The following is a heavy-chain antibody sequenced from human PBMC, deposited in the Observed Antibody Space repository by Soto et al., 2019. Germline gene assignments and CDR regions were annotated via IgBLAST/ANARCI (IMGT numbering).Heavy chain of an antibody. D-gene: IGHD6-19*01. Sequence: QVQLVQSGAEVKKPGASVKVSCKASGYTFTSYGISWVRQAPGQGLEWMGWISAYNGNTKYAQMLQGRVTMTTDTSTSTAYMEVRSLRSDDTAVYCGAGDLAVGLVDYGGQGTRVTVAS. J-gene: IGHJ4*02. CDR3: AGDLAVGLVDY. CDR1: GYTFTSYG. CDR2: ISAYNGNT. V-gene: IGHV1-18*01.